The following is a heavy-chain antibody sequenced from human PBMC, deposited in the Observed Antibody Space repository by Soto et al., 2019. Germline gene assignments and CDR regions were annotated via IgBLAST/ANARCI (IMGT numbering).Heavy chain of an antibody. CDR2: INHSGRT. CDR3: ARGSSLWFGDRYYFDY. V-gene: IGHV4-34*01. CDR1: GGSFSGYC. Sequence: SETLSLTCAVYGGSFSGYCWSWIRQPPGKGLEWIGEINHSGRTNYNPSLKSRVTISVDTSKNQFSLKLSSVTAADTAVYYCARGSSLWFGDRYYFDYWGQGTMVTVSS. D-gene: IGHD3-10*01. J-gene: IGHJ4*02.